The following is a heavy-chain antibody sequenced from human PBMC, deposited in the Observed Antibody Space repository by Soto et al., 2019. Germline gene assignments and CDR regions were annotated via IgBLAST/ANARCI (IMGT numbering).Heavy chain of an antibody. CDR3: ARDVSINYYDGTFSYYAMDV. J-gene: IGHJ6*02. Sequence: SVKVSCKASGGSFDSHAISWVRQAPGQGLEWMGGIITFFKATNYAQKFQGRVTIAADDSTSTAYLDVHSLRSEDTAVYYCARDVSINYYDGTFSYYAMDVWGQGTTVTVSS. V-gene: IGHV1-69*13. CDR2: IITFFKAT. D-gene: IGHD3-16*01. CDR1: GGSFDSHA.